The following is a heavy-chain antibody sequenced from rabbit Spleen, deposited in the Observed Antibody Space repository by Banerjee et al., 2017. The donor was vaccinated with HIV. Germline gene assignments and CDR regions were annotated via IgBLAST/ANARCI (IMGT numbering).Heavy chain of an antibody. D-gene: IGHD8-1*01. V-gene: IGHV1S40*01. Sequence: QSLEESGGDLVKPAASLTLTCTASGFFFSSRYYMCWVRQAPGKGLEWIACIDTGSSGFSYFASWAKGRFTISKTSSTTVTLQMTSLTAADTATYFCARDSGSSFSSYGMDLWGPGTLVTVS. CDR1: GFFFSSRYY. J-gene: IGHJ6*01. CDR2: IDTGSSGFS. CDR3: ARDSGSSFSSYGMDL.